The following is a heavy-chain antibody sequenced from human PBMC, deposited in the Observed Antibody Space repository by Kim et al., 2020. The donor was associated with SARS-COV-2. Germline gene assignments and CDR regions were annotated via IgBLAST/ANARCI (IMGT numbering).Heavy chain of an antibody. J-gene: IGHJ6*02. D-gene: IGHD6-13*01. CDR3: ARDTKDWKGIAAAGGYYYYYGMDV. Sequence: SETLSLTCTVSGGSISSSSYYWGWIRQPPGKGLEWIGSIYYSGSTYYNPSLKSRVTISVDTSKNQFSLKLSSVTAADTAVYYCARDTKDWKGIAAAGGYYYYYGMDVWGQGTTVTVSS. V-gene: IGHV4-39*07. CDR1: GGSISSSSYY. CDR2: IYYSGST.